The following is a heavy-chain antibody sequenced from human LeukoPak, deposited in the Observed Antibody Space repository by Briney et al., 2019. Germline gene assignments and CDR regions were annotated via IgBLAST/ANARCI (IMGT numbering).Heavy chain of an antibody. Sequence: GASVKVSCKASGGTFSSYAISWVRQAPGQGLEWMGIINPSGGSTSYAQKFQGRVTMTRDTSTSTVYMELSSLRSEDTAVYYCARDSLYYYDSSGFDYWGQGTLVTVSS. CDR2: INPSGGST. D-gene: IGHD3-22*01. J-gene: IGHJ4*02. CDR3: ARDSLYYYDSSGFDY. V-gene: IGHV1-46*01. CDR1: GGTFSSYA.